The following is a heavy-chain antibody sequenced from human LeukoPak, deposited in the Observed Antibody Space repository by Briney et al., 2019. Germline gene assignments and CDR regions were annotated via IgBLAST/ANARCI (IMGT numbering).Heavy chain of an antibody. J-gene: IGHJ4*02. D-gene: IGHD3-22*01. V-gene: IGHV1-46*01. CDR1: GYTFTSYY. CDR3: ARSYGYYYDSSGFDY. CDR2: IYPSGGST. Sequence: ASVKVSCKASGYTFTSYYIHWVRQAPGQGPEWMGIIYPSGGSTTYAQKFQGRVTMTRDTSINTAYMELSSLRSDDTAVYYCARSYGYYYDSSGFDYWGQGTLVTVSS.